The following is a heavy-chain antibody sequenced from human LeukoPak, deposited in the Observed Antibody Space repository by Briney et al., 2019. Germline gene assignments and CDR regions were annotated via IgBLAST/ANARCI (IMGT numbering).Heavy chain of an antibody. CDR2: ISSSGSTI. D-gene: IGHD2-2*01. CDR3: ARVVSGIVVVPALNWFDP. Sequence: GGSLRLSCTASGFTFSDYYMSWIRQAPGKGLEWVSYISSSGSTIYYADSVKGRFTISRDNAKNSLYLQMNSLRAEDTAVYYCARVVSGIVVVPALNWFDPWGQGTLATVSS. CDR1: GFTFSDYY. V-gene: IGHV3-11*01. J-gene: IGHJ5*02.